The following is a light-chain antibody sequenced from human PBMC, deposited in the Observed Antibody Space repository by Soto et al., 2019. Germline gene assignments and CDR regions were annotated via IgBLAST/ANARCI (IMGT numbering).Light chain of an antibody. J-gene: IGKJ1*01. CDR1: QSIGSTY. Sequence: EVVLTQSPGTLSLSPGERATLSCRASQSIGSTYLAWYQQKPGQAPRLLIYGASSRATGIPDRFSGSGSGTDFTLTISRLEPEDFAVYYCQQYGSSPWTFGQGTKGDIK. CDR3: QQYGSSPWT. V-gene: IGKV3-20*01. CDR2: GAS.